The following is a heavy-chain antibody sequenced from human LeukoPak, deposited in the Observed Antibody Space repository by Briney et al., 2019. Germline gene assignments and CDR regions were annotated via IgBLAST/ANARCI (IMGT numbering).Heavy chain of an antibody. CDR1: GFTFSSYS. CDR3: ASVEVRPGSAFDI. V-gene: IGHV3-48*01. Sequence: PGGSLRLSCAASGFTFSSYSMNWVRQAPGKGLEWVSYISSSSSAIYYADSVEGRFSVSRDNAKNSLYLQMNSLRAEDTAVYYCASVEVRPGSAFDIWGQGTMVTVSS. J-gene: IGHJ3*02. D-gene: IGHD1-1*01. CDR2: ISSSSSAI.